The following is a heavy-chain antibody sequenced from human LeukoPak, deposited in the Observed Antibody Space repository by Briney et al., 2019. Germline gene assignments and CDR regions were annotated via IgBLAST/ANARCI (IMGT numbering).Heavy chain of an antibody. D-gene: IGHD6-19*01. Sequence: AXGFTFSNYAMSWVRQAPGKGLEWVSAISGSGGSTYYADSVKGRFTISRDNSKNTLYLQMNSLRAEDTAVYYCAKSDSSGWYSSDYWGQGTLVTVSS. CDR3: AKSDSSGWYSSDY. J-gene: IGHJ4*02. CDR2: ISGSGGST. CDR1: GFTFSNYA. V-gene: IGHV3-23*01.